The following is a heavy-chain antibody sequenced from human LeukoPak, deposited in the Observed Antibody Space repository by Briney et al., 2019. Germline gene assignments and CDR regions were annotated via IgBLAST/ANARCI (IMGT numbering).Heavy chain of an antibody. D-gene: IGHD6-13*01. CDR2: IIPILGIA. J-gene: IGHJ4*02. CDR1: GGTFSSYA. V-gene: IGHV1-69*04. Sequence: SVKVSCKASGGTFSSYAISWVRQAPGQGLEWMGRIIPILGIANYAQKFQGRVTITADKSTSTAYMELSSLRSEDTAVYYCAKGRQQLVFWYFDYWGQGTLVTVSS. CDR3: AKGRQQLVFWYFDY.